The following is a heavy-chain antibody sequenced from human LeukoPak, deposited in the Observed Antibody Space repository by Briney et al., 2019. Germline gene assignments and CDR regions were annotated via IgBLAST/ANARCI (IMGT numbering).Heavy chain of an antibody. D-gene: IGHD3-10*01. CDR2: INPNSGGT. V-gene: IGHV1-2*02. Sequence: ASVKVSCKASGYTFTAYYMHWVRQAPGHGLEGMGWINPNSGGTNYAQKFQGRVTMTRDTSISTAYMELSRLRSDDTAVYYCARADNYYGSGSYMDYWGQGTLVTVSS. CDR3: ARADNYYGSGSYMDY. CDR1: GYTFTAYY. J-gene: IGHJ4*02.